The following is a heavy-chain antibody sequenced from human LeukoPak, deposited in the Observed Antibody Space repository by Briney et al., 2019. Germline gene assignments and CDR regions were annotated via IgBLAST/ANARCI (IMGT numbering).Heavy chain of an antibody. CDR3: ARDRIDGGSRILDY. D-gene: IGHD3-10*01. Sequence: ASVEVSCKASGYTFTSYGISWVRQAPGQGLEWMGWIGAYNGNTNYAQKLQGRVTMTTDTSTSTAYMELRSLRSDDTAVYYCARDRIDGGSRILDYWGQGTLVTVSS. J-gene: IGHJ4*02. CDR1: GYTFTSYG. CDR2: IGAYNGNT. V-gene: IGHV1-18*01.